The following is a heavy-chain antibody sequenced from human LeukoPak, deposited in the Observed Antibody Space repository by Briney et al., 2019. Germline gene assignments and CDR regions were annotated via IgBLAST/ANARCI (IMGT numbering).Heavy chain of an antibody. D-gene: IGHD3-10*01. CDR1: GGSISSYY. J-gene: IGHJ5*02. CDR3: ARVGSRNWFDP. CDR2: IYYSGST. Sequence: PSETLSLTCTVSGGSISSYYWSWIRQPPGKGLEWIGYIYYSGSTNYNPSLKGRVTISVDTSKNQFSLKLSSVTAADTAVYYCARVGSRNWFDPWGQGTLVTVSS. V-gene: IGHV4-59*01.